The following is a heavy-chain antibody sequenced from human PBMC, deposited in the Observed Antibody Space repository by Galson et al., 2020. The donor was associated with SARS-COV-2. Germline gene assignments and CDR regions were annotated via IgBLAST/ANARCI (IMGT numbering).Heavy chain of an antibody. J-gene: IGHJ4*02. CDR3: ASYCSGSSCFDGY. D-gene: IGHD2-2*01. Sequence: GESLKISCAASGFTFSESTIHWVRQASGKGLEWVGRIRSKPNSYATAYAASVNGRFTISRDDSKNTAYLQMNSLQTEDTAMYYCASYCSGSSCFDGYWGQGTLVTVSS. CDR1: GFTFSEST. V-gene: IGHV3-73*01. CDR2: IRSKPNSYAT.